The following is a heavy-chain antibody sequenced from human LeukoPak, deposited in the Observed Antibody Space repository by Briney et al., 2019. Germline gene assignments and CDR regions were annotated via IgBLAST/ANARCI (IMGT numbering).Heavy chain of an antibody. Sequence: SVKVSCKASGGTFRSNTISWVRQAPGQGLEWMGGIIPISGTTKYAQKFQGRVTIIADEATSTVQMELSSLRSDDTAVYYCAPMVYTYGYLDYWGQGTLVTVSS. D-gene: IGHD5-18*01. CDR2: IIPISGTT. J-gene: IGHJ4*02. CDR1: GGTFRSNT. V-gene: IGHV1-69*13. CDR3: APMVYTYGYLDY.